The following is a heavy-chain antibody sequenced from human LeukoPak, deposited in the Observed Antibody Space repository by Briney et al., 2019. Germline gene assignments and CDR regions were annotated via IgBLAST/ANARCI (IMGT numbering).Heavy chain of an antibody. CDR2: INTDGRIT. D-gene: IGHD2-2*02. V-gene: IGHV3-74*01. CDR3: ARDNTFMFDY. CDR1: GFTFSSYW. Sequence: GGSLRLSCAASGFTFSSYWMHWVRQAPGKGLVWVSRINTDGRITNYADSVKGRFTISRDNAENTLFLQMNSLRAEDTAVYYCARDNTFMFDYWGQGTQVTVSS. J-gene: IGHJ4*02.